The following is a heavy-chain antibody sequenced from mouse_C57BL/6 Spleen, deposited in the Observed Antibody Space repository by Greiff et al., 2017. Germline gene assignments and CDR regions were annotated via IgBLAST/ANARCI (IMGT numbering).Heavy chain of an antibody. CDR1: GYTFTDYN. CDR2: INPNNGGT. D-gene: IGHD2-2*01. V-gene: IGHV1-22*01. Sequence: EVQLQQSGPELVKPGASVKMSCKASGYTFTDYNMHWVKQSHGKSLEWIGYINPNNGGTSYNQKFKGKATLTVNKSSSTAYMELRSLTSEDSAVYYGAEGGYGYDDAWFAYWGQGTLVTVSA. CDR3: AEGGYGYDDAWFAY. J-gene: IGHJ3*01.